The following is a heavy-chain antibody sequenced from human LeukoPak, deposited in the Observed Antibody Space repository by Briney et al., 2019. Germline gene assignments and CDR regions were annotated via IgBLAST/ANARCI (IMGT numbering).Heavy chain of an antibody. Sequence: GGSLRLSCAASGFTFSSYGMSWVRQAPGKGLEWVSAISGSGGSTYYADSVKGRFTISRDNSKNTRYLQMNSLRAEDTAVYYCAKIDILTGYYKEAFDIWGQGTMVTVSS. CDR3: AKIDILTGYYKEAFDI. CDR2: ISGSGGST. V-gene: IGHV3-23*01. D-gene: IGHD3-9*01. CDR1: GFTFSSYG. J-gene: IGHJ3*02.